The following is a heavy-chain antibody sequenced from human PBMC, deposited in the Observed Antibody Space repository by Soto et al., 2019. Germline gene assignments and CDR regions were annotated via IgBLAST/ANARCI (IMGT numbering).Heavy chain of an antibody. CDR2: IIPIFGTA. Sequence: VQLLESGGGLVQPGGSLRLSCAASGFTFSSYAISWVRQAPGQGLEWMGGIIPIFGTANYAQKFQGRVTITADKSTSTAYMELSSLRSEDTAVYYCARGSVAGTLQHGGQGTLVTVSS. CDR1: GFTFSSYA. J-gene: IGHJ1*01. CDR3: ARGSVAGTLQH. V-gene: IGHV1-69*06. D-gene: IGHD6-19*01.